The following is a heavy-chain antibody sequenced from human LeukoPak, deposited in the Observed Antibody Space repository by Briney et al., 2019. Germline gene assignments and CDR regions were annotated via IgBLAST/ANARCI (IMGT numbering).Heavy chain of an antibody. CDR2: ISGSGGST. Sequence: HPGGSLRLSCAASGFTVSSNYMSWVRQAPGKGLEWVSAISGSGGSTYYADSVKGRFTISRDNSKNTLYLQMNSLRAEDTAVYYCAKNGVQGLYYYYGMDVWGQGTTVTVSS. CDR3: AKNGVQGLYYYYGMDV. CDR1: GFTVSSNY. V-gene: IGHV3-23*01. J-gene: IGHJ6*02. D-gene: IGHD1-1*01.